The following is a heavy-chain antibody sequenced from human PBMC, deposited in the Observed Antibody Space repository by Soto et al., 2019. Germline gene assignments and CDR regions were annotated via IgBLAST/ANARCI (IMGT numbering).Heavy chain of an antibody. CDR1: GFTFSSYA. CDR3: ARSQTTVTTSDY. D-gene: IGHD4-4*01. J-gene: IGHJ4*02. V-gene: IGHV3-30-3*01. Sequence: GGSLRLSCAASGFTFSSYAMHWVRQAPGKGLEWVAVISYDGSSKYYADFVKGRFTISRDNSKSTLYLQMNSLRVEDAALYYCARSQTTVTTSDYWGQGTLVTVSS. CDR2: ISYDGSSK.